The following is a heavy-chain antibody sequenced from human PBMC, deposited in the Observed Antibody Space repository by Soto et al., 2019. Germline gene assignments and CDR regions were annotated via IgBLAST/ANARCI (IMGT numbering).Heavy chain of an antibody. CDR3: ARRPYSNYVNYYYYGMDV. D-gene: IGHD4-4*01. Sequence: QVQLVQSGAEVKKPGSSVKVSCKASGGTFSSYAISWVRQAPGQGLEWMGGIIPIFGTANYAQKFQGRVTITADEXTXTXXMELSSLRSEETAVYYCARRPYSNYVNYYYYGMDVWGQGTTVTVSS. CDR1: GGTFSSYA. J-gene: IGHJ6*02. V-gene: IGHV1-69*12. CDR2: IIPIFGTA.